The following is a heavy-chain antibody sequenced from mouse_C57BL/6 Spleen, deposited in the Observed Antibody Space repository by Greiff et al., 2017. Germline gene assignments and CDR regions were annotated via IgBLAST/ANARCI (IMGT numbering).Heavy chain of an antibody. V-gene: IGHV1-55*01. CDR1: GYTFTSYW. CDR2: IYPGSGST. Sequence: QVQLQQSGPELVKPGASVKISCKASGYTFTSYWITWVKQRPGQGLEWIGDIYPGSGSTNYNEKFKSKATLTVDTSSSTAYMQLSSLTSEDSAVYYCGSTSGYAMDYWGQGTSVTVSS. D-gene: IGHD1-1*01. J-gene: IGHJ4*01. CDR3: GSTSGYAMDY.